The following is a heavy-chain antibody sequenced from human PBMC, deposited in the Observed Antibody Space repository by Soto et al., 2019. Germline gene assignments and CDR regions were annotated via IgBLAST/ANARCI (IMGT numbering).Heavy chain of an antibody. V-gene: IGHV4-59*01. D-gene: IGHD6-13*01. CDR3: AREQQLVRYFDY. J-gene: IGHJ4*02. CDR2: IYYSGST. Sequence: ASETLSLTCTVSGGSISSYYWSWIRQPPGKGLEWIGYIYYSGSTNYNPSLKSRVTISVDTSKNQFSLKLSSVTAADTAVYYCAREQQLVRYFDYWGQGTRVTVSS. CDR1: GGSISSYY.